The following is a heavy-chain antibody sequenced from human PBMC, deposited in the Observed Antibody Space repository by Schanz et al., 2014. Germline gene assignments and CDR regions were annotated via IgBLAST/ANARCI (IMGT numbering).Heavy chain of an antibody. D-gene: IGHD3-3*01. J-gene: IGHJ4*02. Sequence: VQLVESGGGLVKPGGSLRLSCAASGFAVDNYYMSCVRQAPGRGLEWVAYISSSSSTIHYADSVKGRFTMSRDNAKNSVFLQMNSLRAEDTAVYYCVRDSFFAFDYWGQGTLVTVSS. V-gene: IGHV3-11*04. CDR3: VRDSFFAFDY. CDR2: ISSSSSTI. CDR1: GFAVDNYY.